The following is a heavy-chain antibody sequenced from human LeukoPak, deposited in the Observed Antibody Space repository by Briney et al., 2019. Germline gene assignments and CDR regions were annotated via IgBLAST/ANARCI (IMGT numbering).Heavy chain of an antibody. CDR1: GVTFSYYW. D-gene: IGHD5-12*01. V-gene: IGHV3-74*01. CDR3: VREGGYDPFEN. CDR2: IDSDGSST. J-gene: IGHJ4*02. Sequence: PGGSESLSCAASGVTFSYYWMHWVRQAPGKGLVWVSRIDSDGSSTSYAGSVKGRFTISRDNAKTTLYLQMNSPRAEDTALYYCVREGGYDPFENWGQRNVVPVSS.